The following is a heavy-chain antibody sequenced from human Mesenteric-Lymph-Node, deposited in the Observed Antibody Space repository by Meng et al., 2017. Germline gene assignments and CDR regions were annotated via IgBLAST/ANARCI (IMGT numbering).Heavy chain of an antibody. V-gene: IGHV1-24*01. CDR1: GYTLTELS. D-gene: IGHD6-19*01. Sequence: ASVKVSCKASGYTLTELSIHWVRQAPGKGLEWMGGFDPEEGEITYAQQFQGRVTLTEDTSSGTAYMELSRLRSDDTAVYYCAREGSSGWYDYWGQGTLVTVSS. CDR2: FDPEEGEI. CDR3: AREGSSGWYDY. J-gene: IGHJ4*02.